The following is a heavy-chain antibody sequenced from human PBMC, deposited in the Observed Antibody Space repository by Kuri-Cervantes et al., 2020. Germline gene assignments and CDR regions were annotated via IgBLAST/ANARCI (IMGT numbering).Heavy chain of an antibody. CDR1: GGSISSSSYY. V-gene: IGHV4-39*01. J-gene: IGHJ4*02. D-gene: IGHD3-16*01. CDR2: IYYSGST. Sequence: SETLSLTCTVSGGSISSSSYYWGWIRQPPGKGLEWIGSIYYSGSTYYNPSLTSRVTISVDTSKNQFSLKLSSVTAADTAVYYCARHEGEGVYFDYWGQGNLVTVSS. CDR3: ARHEGEGVYFDY.